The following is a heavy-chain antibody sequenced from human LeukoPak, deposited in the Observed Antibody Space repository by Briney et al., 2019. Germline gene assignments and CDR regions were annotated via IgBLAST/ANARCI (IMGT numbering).Heavy chain of an antibody. Sequence: PGGSLRLSCAASGLTFSSYWMSWVRQAPGKGLEWVANIKQDGSEKYYVDSVKGRFTISRDNAKNSLFLQMNSLRAEDTGVYYCARDGLYSSSWYNWFDPWGQETLVTVSS. V-gene: IGHV3-7*01. D-gene: IGHD6-13*01. CDR3: ARDGLYSSSWYNWFDP. CDR2: IKQDGSEK. CDR1: GLTFSSYW. J-gene: IGHJ5*02.